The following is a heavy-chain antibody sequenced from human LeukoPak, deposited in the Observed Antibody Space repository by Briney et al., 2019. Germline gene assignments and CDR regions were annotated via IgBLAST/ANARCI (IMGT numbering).Heavy chain of an antibody. D-gene: IGHD4-17*01. CDR2: IGGRGGST. CDR1: GFTFSIYA. CDR3: AKPLHDYGDSYFDY. V-gene: IGHV3-23*01. Sequence: PGGSLRLSCAASGFTFSIYAMTWVRQAPGKGLEWVSGIGGRGGSTYYADSVKGRFTISRDNSKNTLYLQMDSLRAEDTAMYYCAKPLHDYGDSYFDYWGQGTLVTVSS. J-gene: IGHJ4*02.